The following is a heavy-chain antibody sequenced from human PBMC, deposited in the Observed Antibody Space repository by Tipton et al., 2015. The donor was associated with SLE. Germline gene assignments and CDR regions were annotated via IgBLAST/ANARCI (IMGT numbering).Heavy chain of an antibody. Sequence: LRLSCTVSGGSISSYYWSWIRQPPGKGLEWIGEINHSGSTNYNPSLKSRVTISVDTSKNQLSLKLSSVTAADTAVYYCARIRLTGDYFDYWGQGTLVTVSS. CDR1: GGSISSYY. J-gene: IGHJ4*02. D-gene: IGHD3-9*01. V-gene: IGHV4-34*01. CDR2: INHSGST. CDR3: ARIRLTGDYFDY.